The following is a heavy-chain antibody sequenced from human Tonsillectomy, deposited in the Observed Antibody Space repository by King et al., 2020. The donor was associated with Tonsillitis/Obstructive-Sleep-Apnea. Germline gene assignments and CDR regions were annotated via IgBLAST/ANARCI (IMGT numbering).Heavy chain of an antibody. Sequence: VQLVESGGGLVQPGGSLRLSCAASGFTFSSYAMSWVRQAPGKGLQWVSGISGSGGSTFYTDSVKVRFTISRDNSKNTLYLQMNGLRAEDTAGYYCAKHTLPRGGGSLFPDAFGIWGQGTVVTVSS. V-gene: IGHV3-23*04. J-gene: IGHJ3*02. CDR1: GFTFSSYA. D-gene: IGHD2-15*01. CDR2: ISGSGGST. CDR3: AKHTLPRGGGSLFPDAFGI.